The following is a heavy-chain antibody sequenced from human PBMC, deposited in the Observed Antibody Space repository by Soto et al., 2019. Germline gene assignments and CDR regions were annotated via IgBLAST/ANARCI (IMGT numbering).Heavy chain of an antibody. Sequence: QITLKESSPTLVKPTQTLTLTCTFSGFSLSTSGVGVGWIRQPPGKALEWLALIYWDDDNRYSPSLKSRLTIPKDTPKNQVVLTMTNMDPVDTATYYCAHRPNITVGYIFDYWGQGTLVTVSS. CDR3: AHRPNITVGYIFDY. V-gene: IGHV2-5*02. CDR2: IYWDDDN. J-gene: IGHJ4*02. D-gene: IGHD5-12*01. CDR1: GFSLSTSGVG.